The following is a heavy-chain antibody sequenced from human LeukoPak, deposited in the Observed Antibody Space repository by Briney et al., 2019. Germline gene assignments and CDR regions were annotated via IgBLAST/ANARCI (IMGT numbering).Heavy chain of an antibody. CDR3: AKEASYCTNGVCYSRIFDT. J-gene: IGHJ5*02. CDR1: GFTFSSYA. D-gene: IGHD2-8*01. CDR2: ISGSGGST. V-gene: IGHV3-23*01. Sequence: GGSLRLSCVASGFTFSSYAMSWVRQAPGKGLEWVSAISGSGGSTFYADSMKGRFTMSRDNSKNTLYLQMNSLRAEDTAVYYCAKEASYCTNGVCYSRIFDTWGQGTLVTVSS.